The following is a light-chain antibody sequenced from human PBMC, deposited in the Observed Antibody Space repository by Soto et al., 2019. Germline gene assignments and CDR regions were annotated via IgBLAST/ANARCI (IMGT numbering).Light chain of an antibody. V-gene: IGKV1-5*01. CDR2: DAS. CDR1: QSISSW. J-gene: IGKJ1*01. Sequence: DIQMTQSPSTLSASIGDIVIITCRASQSISSWLAWYQQKPGKAPKLLIYDASSLESGVPSRFSGSGSGTAFTLTISSLQPDDFATYYCQKYNSYSQKFGQGTKVDIK. CDR3: QKYNSYSQK.